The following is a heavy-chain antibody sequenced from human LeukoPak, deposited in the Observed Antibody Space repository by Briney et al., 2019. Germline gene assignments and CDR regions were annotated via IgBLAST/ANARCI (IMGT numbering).Heavy chain of an antibody. CDR1: GFNFRDYY. D-gene: IGHD2-2*02. CDR2: ISRSGSTI. CDR3: ARKFDCRSTSCYTGYYYMDV. J-gene: IGHJ6*03. Sequence: GGALRLSCSTSGFNFRDYYISLIRQAPGKGLEWVLYISRSGSTIYYGDSVKGRFTISRDNANNSLYLQMNSLRAEDTAVYYCARKFDCRSTSCYTGYYYMDVWGKGTTVTVPS. V-gene: IGHV3-11*04.